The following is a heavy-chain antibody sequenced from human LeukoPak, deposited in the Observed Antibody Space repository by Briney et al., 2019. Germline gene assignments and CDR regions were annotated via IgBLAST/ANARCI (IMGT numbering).Heavy chain of an antibody. J-gene: IGHJ4*02. Sequence: SVKVSCKASGGTFSSYAISWVRQAPGQGLEWMGGIVPIFGTTKYAQKFQGRVTLTADESTSTAYMELSSLRSEDTAFYYCARDPGHSGGQNWGQGTLVTVSA. V-gene: IGHV1-69*13. D-gene: IGHD5-12*01. CDR2: IVPIFGTT. CDR1: GGTFSSYA. CDR3: ARDPGHSGGQN.